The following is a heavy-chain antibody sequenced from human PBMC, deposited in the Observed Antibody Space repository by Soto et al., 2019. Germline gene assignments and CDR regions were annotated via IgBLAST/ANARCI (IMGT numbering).Heavy chain of an antibody. CDR2: ITASGGST. CDR1: GFTFSSYA. V-gene: IGHV3-23*01. Sequence: EVQLLESGGGLVQPGGSLRLSCAASGFTFSSYAMSWVRQAPGKGLEWVSGITASGGSTHYADSVKGRFTISRDNSKNTLYLQMNSLRVEDTAVYYCAKGGAYRIVVVTAFMGPDNWFDTWGQGTLVIVSS. D-gene: IGHD2-21*02. CDR3: AKGGAYRIVVVTAFMGPDNWFDT. J-gene: IGHJ5*02.